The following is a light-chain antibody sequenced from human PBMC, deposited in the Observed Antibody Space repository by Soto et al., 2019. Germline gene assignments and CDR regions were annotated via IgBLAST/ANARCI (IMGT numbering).Light chain of an antibody. CDR3: SSYTSSSTLVV. J-gene: IGLJ2*01. Sequence: QSVLTQPASVSGSPGQSITISCTGTSSDVGGYNYVSWYQQHPGKAPKLMIYEVSNRPSGVSNRFSGSKSGNTASLTISALQAEDEADYYCSSYTSSSTLVVFGGGTKVTVL. CDR2: EVS. CDR1: SSDVGGYNY. V-gene: IGLV2-14*01.